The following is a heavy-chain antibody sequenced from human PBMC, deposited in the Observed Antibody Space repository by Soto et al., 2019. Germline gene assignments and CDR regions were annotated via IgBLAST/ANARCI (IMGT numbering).Heavy chain of an antibody. D-gene: IGHD5-18*01. CDR2: IYYSGST. CDR3: ARESPSGDTAMVTEDY. V-gene: IGHV4-31*03. J-gene: IGHJ4*02. Sequence: SETLSVTCTVSGGSLSSGGYYWSWLRQHPGKGLEWIGYIYYSGSTYYNPSLKSRVTISVDTSKNQSSLKLSSVTAADTAVYYCARESPSGDTAMVTEDYWGQGTLVTVSS. CDR1: GGSLSSGGYY.